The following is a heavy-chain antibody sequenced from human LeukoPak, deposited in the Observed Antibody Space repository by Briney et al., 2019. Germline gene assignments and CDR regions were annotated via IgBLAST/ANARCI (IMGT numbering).Heavy chain of an antibody. CDR1: GFTFSSYA. Sequence: GGSLRLSCAASGFTFSSYAMTWVRQAPGKGLEWVSVISGSGGSTYYADSVKGRFTISRDNSKNTLYLQMNSLRAEDTAVYYCAKSDDSSGYNFDYWGQGTLVTVSS. CDR2: ISGSGGST. CDR3: AKSDDSSGYNFDY. J-gene: IGHJ4*02. D-gene: IGHD3-22*01. V-gene: IGHV3-23*01.